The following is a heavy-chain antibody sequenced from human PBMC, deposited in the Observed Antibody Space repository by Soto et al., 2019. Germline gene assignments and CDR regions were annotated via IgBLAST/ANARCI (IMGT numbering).Heavy chain of an antibody. CDR3: ARGIAVAGMALDY. Sequence: SETLSLTCTVSGGSISSSSYYWGWIRQPPGKGLEWIGNIYYSGSTYYNPSLKSRVTISVDRSKNQFSLKLSSVTAADTAVYYCARGIAVAGMALDYWGQGTLVTVSS. J-gene: IGHJ4*02. D-gene: IGHD6-19*01. CDR2: IYYSGST. V-gene: IGHV4-39*07. CDR1: GGSISSSSYY.